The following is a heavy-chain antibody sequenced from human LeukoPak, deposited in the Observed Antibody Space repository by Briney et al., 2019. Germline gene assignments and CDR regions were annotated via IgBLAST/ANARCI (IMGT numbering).Heavy chain of an antibody. CDR1: GGSISSYY. CDR2: IYTSGST. CDR3: ARVRVRGASGYVDV. Sequence: SETLSLTCTVSGGSISSYYWSWIRQPAGKGLEWIGRIYTSGSTNYNPSLKSRVTMSVDTSKNQFSLKLSSVTAADTAVYYCARVRVRGASGYVDVWGKGTTVTISS. D-gene: IGHD3-10*01. J-gene: IGHJ6*03. V-gene: IGHV4-4*07.